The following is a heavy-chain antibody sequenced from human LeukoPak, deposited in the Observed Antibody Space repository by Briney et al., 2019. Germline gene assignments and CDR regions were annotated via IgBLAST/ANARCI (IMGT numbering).Heavy chain of an antibody. CDR1: GFSFTTVG. V-gene: IGHV1-18*01. D-gene: IGHD5-12*01. CDR2: ISTYSGNT. J-gene: IGHJ4*02. Sequence: ASVKVSCKASGFSFTTVGITWVRQAPGQGLEWMGWISTYSGNTNYAQKFQGRVTMTTETSTNTAYMELRSLRSDDTAVYYCARGQNSGYDSYFDYWGQGTLVTVSS. CDR3: ARGQNSGYDSYFDY.